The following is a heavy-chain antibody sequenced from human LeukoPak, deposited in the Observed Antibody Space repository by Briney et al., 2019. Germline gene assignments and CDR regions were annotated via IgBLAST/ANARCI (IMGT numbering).Heavy chain of an antibody. CDR1: GFTFSSYG. V-gene: IGHV3-30*18. J-gene: IGHJ4*02. D-gene: IGHD6-19*01. Sequence: GGSLRLSCAPSGFTFSSYGMHWVRQAPGKGLEWVAVISYDGSNKYYADSVKGRFTISRDNSKNTLYLQMNSRRAHDTAVYYRAKPRGIAVAHNYFDYWGQGTLVTVSS. CDR2: ISYDGSNK. CDR3: AKPRGIAVAHNYFDY.